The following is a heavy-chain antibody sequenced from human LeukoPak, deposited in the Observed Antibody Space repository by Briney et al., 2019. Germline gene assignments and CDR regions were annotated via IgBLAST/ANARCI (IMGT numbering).Heavy chain of an antibody. V-gene: IGHV3-21*01. CDR2: ISGSSSYI. J-gene: IGHJ4*02. CDR3: ARDLLGWELHYFDY. D-gene: IGHD1-26*01. CDR1: GFTFSNYW. Sequence: PGGSLRLSCAASGFTFSNYWMSWVRQAPGKGLEWVSSISGSSSYIYYADSVKGRFSISRDNAKNSLYLQMNSLRAEDTAVFYCARDLLGWELHYFDYWGQGTLVTASS.